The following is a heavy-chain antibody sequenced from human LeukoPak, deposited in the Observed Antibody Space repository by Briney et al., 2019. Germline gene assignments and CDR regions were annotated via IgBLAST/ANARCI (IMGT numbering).Heavy chain of an antibody. J-gene: IGHJ4*02. D-gene: IGHD1-26*01. CDR2: ISGGGGST. V-gene: IGHV3-23*01. CDR3: AKGGKWDVTPFDY. Sequence: SGGSLRLSCAASGFTFTSYSMNWVRQAPGKGLEWVSTISGGGGSTYYADSVKGRFTISRDNSKNTLYLQVNSLRAEDTAVYYCAKGGKWDVTPFDYWSQGTLVTVSS. CDR1: GFTFTSYS.